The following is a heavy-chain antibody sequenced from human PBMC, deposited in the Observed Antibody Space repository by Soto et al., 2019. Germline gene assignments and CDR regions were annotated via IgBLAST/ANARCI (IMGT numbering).Heavy chain of an antibody. V-gene: IGHV1-18*01. J-gene: IGHJ4*02. CDR1: GYTFITYG. CDR2: ISTYNGNT. D-gene: IGHD4-17*01. CDR3: ARATPFPLDYGDYVVSKFDY. Sequence: ASVKVSCKASGYTFITYGVSWVRQAPGQGLDWLGWISTYNGNTRYAERLQGRVTMTTDTTTNTAYMELRNLRSDDTAVYYCARATPFPLDYGDYVVSKFDYWGQGTLVTVSS.